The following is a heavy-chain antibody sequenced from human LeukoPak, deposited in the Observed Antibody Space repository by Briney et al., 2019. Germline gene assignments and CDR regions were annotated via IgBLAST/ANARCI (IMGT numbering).Heavy chain of an antibody. Sequence: GASVKVSCKASGYTFTSYGISCVRQAPGQGLEWMGWISAYNGNTNYAQKLQGRVTMTTDTSTSTAYMGLRSLRSDDTAVYYCARDRIAVAVNWFDPWGQGTLVTVSS. CDR1: GYTFTSYG. V-gene: IGHV1-18*01. CDR3: ARDRIAVAVNWFDP. D-gene: IGHD6-19*01. J-gene: IGHJ5*02. CDR2: ISAYNGNT.